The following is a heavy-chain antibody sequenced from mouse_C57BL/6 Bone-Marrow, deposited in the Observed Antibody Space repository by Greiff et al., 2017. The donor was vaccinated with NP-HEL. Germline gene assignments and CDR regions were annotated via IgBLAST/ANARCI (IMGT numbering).Heavy chain of an antibody. J-gene: IGHJ3*01. V-gene: IGHV5-4*01. CDR2: ISDGGSSI. CDR3: ARDDGSSYGPGFAY. CDR1: GFTFSSYA. Sequence: EVMLVESGGGLVKPGGSLKLSCAASGFTFSSYAMSWVRQTPEKRLEWVATISDGGSSIYYPDTVKGRFTISRDNAKNNLYLQMSHLKSEDTAMYYCARDDGSSYGPGFAYWGQGTLVTVSA. D-gene: IGHD1-1*01.